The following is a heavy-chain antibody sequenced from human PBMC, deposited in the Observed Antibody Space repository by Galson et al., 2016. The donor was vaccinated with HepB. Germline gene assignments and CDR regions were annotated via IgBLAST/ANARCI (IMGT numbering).Heavy chain of an antibody. V-gene: IGHV3-21*01. CDR3: ARDTCINAICCTGWFDS. J-gene: IGHJ5*01. CDR1: GFTFSTYN. Sequence: SLRLSCAASGFTFSTYNMNWVRQAPGKGLEWVSSISYNIYYADSVRGRFTISRDNAKNSLFLQMNSLRVEDTAVYYCARDTCINAICCTGWFDSWGQGTLVTVSA. CDR2: ISYNI. D-gene: IGHD2-8*01.